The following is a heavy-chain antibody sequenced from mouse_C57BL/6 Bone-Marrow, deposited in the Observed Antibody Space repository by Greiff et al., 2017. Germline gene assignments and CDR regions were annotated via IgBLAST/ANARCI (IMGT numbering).Heavy chain of an antibody. V-gene: IGHV1-85*01. Sequence: QVQLQQSGPELVKPGASVKLSCKASGYTFTSYDINWVKQRPGQGLEWIGWIYPRDGSTKYNEKFKGKATLTVDTSSSTAYMELHSLTSEDSAVYFCARLEFAGSSVDWYFDVWGTGTTVTVSS. D-gene: IGHD1-1*01. J-gene: IGHJ1*03. CDR1: GYTFTSYD. CDR2: IYPRDGST. CDR3: ARLEFAGSSVDWYFDV.